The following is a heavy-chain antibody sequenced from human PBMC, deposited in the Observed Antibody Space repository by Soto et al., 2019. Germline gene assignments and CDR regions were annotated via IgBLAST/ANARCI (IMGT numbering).Heavy chain of an antibody. D-gene: IGHD1-26*01. V-gene: IGHV3-43*02. CDR3: AKDYSGSFYYYYGMDV. Sequence: GGSLRLSCAASGFTFDGYAMHWVRQAPGKGLEWVSLISGDGGSTYYADSVKGRFTISRDNSKNSLYLQMNSLRTEDTALYYCAKDYSGSFYYYYGMDVWGQGTTVTVSS. J-gene: IGHJ6*02. CDR2: ISGDGGST. CDR1: GFTFDGYA.